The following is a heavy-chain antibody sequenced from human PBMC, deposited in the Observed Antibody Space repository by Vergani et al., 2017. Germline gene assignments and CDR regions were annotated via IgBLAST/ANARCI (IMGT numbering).Heavy chain of an antibody. CDR3: ARCRWGYCSGGSCYSPFDY. J-gene: IGHJ4*02. V-gene: IGHV4-59*12. CDR1: GGSISSYY. CDR2: IYYSGST. D-gene: IGHD2-15*01. Sequence: QVQLQESGPGLVKPSETLSLTCTVSGGSISSYYWSWIRQPPGKGLEWIGYIYYSGSTNYNPSLKSRVTISVDTSKNQFSLKLSSVTAADTAVYYCARCRWGYCSGGSCYSPFDYWGQGTLVTVSS.